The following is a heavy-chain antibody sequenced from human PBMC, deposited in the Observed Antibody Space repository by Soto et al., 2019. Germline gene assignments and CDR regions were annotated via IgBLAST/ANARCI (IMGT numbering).Heavy chain of an antibody. CDR2: IYPGDSDT. V-gene: IGHV5-51*01. CDR3: ARSLVGATTSTYYYYGMDV. D-gene: IGHD1-26*01. CDR1: GYSFTSYW. J-gene: IGHJ6*02. Sequence: PGESLKISCKGSGYSFTSYWIGWVRQMPGKGLEWMGIIYPGDSDTRYSPSFQGQVTISADKSISTAYLQWSSLKASDTAMYYCARSLVGATTSTYYYYGMDVWGQGTTVTVSS.